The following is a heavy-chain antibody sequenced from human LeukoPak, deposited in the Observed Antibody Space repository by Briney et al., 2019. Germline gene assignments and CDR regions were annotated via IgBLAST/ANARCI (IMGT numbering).Heavy chain of an antibody. CDR2: INHSGST. Sequence: SETLSLTCAVYGGSFSGYYWSWIRQPPGKGLEWMGEINHSGSTNYNPSLKSRVTISVDTSKNQFSLKLSSVTAADTAVYYCARTPHHCSGGSCYYYYMDVWGKGTTVTVSS. CDR1: GGSFSGYY. J-gene: IGHJ6*03. V-gene: IGHV4-34*01. D-gene: IGHD2-15*01. CDR3: ARTPHHCSGGSCYYYYMDV.